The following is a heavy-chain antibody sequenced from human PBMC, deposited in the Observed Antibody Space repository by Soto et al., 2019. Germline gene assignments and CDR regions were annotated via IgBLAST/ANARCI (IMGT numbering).Heavy chain of an antibody. CDR3: ARERGGYGLFDS. CDR2: IYPSGMP. Sequence: PSETLSLTCTVSGGSISNAAYSWSWIRQPPGKGLEWIGYIYPSGMPFYNPSLRSRVTISIDRSNDQFSLNLKSVTAADTAEYYCARERGGYGLFDSWGQGTLVTVSS. D-gene: IGHD5-18*01. J-gene: IGHJ4*02. V-gene: IGHV4-30-2*01. CDR1: GGSISNAAYS.